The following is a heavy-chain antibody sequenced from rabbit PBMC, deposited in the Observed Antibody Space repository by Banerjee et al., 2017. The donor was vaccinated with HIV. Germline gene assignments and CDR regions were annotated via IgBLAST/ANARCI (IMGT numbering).Heavy chain of an antibody. D-gene: IGHD4-1*01. Sequence: QSLEESGGDLVKPGASLTLTCKASGFTISSMHYMCWVRQAPGKGLEWIGCIYTGSGVVYYASWAKGRITISKTSSTMVTLQMTSLTAADTASYFCARDLAGVIGWNFGLWGPGTLVTVS. CDR1: GFTISSMHY. CDR2: IYTGSGVV. CDR3: ARDLAGVIGWNFGL. J-gene: IGHJ4*01. V-gene: IGHV1S40*01.